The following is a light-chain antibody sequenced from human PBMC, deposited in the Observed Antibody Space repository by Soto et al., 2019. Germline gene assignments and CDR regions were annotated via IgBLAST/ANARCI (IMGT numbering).Light chain of an antibody. Sequence: QSVLAQPPSASGTPGQRVTISCSGSSSNIGSNYVYWYQQLPGTAPKLLIYRNNQRPSGVPDRFSGAKSGTSASLVISGLRSEDEAEYYCAAWDDSLSGPVFGTGTKVTV. CDR1: SSNIGSNY. V-gene: IGLV1-47*01. CDR2: RNN. J-gene: IGLJ1*01. CDR3: AAWDDSLSGPV.